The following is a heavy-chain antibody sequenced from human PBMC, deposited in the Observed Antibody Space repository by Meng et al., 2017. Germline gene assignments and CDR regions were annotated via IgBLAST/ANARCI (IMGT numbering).Heavy chain of an antibody. Sequence: GESLKISCKGSGYSFTSYWIGRVRQMPGKGLEWMGIIYPGDSDTRYSPSFQGQVTISADKSISTAYLQWSSLKASDTAMYYCARSIAAAGTLFHAFDIWGQGTMVTVSS. CDR3: ARSIAAAGTLFHAFDI. J-gene: IGHJ3*02. CDR2: IYPGDSDT. CDR1: GYSFTSYW. V-gene: IGHV5-51*01. D-gene: IGHD6-13*01.